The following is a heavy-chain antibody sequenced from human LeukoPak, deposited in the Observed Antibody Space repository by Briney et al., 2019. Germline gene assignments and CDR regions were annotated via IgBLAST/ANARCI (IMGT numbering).Heavy chain of an antibody. CDR1: GFAVSNNY. J-gene: IGHJ4*02. D-gene: IGHD2-15*01. CDR3: ARGYCSGRSCYMWYSDY. V-gene: IGHV3-53*01. Sequence: GGSLRLSCAASGFAVSNNYMTWVRQAPGKGLEWVSVIYKDGSTYYADSVKGRFTISRDNSKNTVYLQMNSLRAEDTAEYYCARGYCSGRSCYMWYSDYWGQGTLVTVSS. CDR2: IYKDGST.